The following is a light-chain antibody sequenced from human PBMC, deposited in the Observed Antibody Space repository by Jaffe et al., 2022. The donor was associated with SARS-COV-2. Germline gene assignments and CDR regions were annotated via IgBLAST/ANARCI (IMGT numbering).Light chain of an antibody. CDR2: FAS. CDR3: QQSHTMPWT. J-gene: IGKJ1*01. V-gene: IGKV1-39*01. CDR1: QSMNNY. Sequence: DIQMTQSPSSLSASVGDRVTITCRASQSMNNYLNWYQQKPGKAPKLLIYFASSLQSGVPSRFSGGGSGTDFTLTISSLQPEDFATYYCQQSHTMPWTFGQGTKVEIK.